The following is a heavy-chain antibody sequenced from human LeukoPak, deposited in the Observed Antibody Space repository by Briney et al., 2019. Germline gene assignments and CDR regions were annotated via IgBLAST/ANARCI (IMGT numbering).Heavy chain of an antibody. J-gene: IGHJ3*01. D-gene: IGHD5-24*01. CDR2: ISYDGSNQ. CDR3: ARLEMAASGAFDV. Sequence: GGSLRLSCAASGFTFSTYAMQWVRQAPGKGLEWVAVISYDGSNQYYEDSMKGRFTISRDNSKNTLYLQMNSLRAEDTAVYYGARLEMAASGAFDVWGQGTLVTVSS. CDR1: GFTFSTYA. V-gene: IGHV3-30-3*01.